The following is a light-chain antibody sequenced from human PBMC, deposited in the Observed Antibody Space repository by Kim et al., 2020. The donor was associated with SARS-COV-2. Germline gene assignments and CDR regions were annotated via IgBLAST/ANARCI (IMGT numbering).Light chain of an antibody. Sequence: SLRDKATITCRDSQSSGSRLAWHQQRPGKAPKVVISKASKLESGVPTRFSGSGSGTEFPLTISSLQRDDFATYYCQDYSTYAKTFGQGNKVDIQ. V-gene: IGKV1-5*03. CDR1: QSSGSR. CDR2: KAS. J-gene: IGKJ1*01. CDR3: QDYSTYAKT.